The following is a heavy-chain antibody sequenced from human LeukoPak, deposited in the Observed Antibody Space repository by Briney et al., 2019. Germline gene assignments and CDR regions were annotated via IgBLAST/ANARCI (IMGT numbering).Heavy chain of an antibody. J-gene: IGHJ4*02. CDR3: AKDIGGYYYGSGSFAYFDY. CDR1: GFTFDDYA. V-gene: IGHV3-9*01. Sequence: GGSLRLSCAASGFTFDDYAMHWVRQAPGKGLEWVSGISWNSGSIGYADSVKGRFTISRDNAKNSLYLQMNSLRAEDTALYYCAKDIGGYYYGSGSFAYFDYWGQGTLVTVSS. D-gene: IGHD3-10*01. CDR2: ISWNSGSI.